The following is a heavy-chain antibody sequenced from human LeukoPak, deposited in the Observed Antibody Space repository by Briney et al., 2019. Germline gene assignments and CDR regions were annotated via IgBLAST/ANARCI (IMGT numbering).Heavy chain of an antibody. CDR3: AREFGGSASGAGY. V-gene: IGHV4-59*01. D-gene: IGHD3-10*01. Sequence: PSETLSLTCTVSGGSISSYYWSWIRQPPGKGLEWIGYIYYSGSTNYNPSLKSRVTISVDTSKNQFSLKLSSVTAADTAVYYCAREFGGSASGAGYWGQGTLVTVSS. CDR2: IYYSGST. CDR1: GGSISSYY. J-gene: IGHJ4*02.